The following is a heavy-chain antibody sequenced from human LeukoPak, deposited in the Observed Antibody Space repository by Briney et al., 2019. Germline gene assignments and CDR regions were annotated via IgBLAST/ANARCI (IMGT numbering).Heavy chain of an antibody. CDR1: VFTFSSYS. V-gene: IGHV3-21*03. CDR3: TSSTGFGKYFDY. D-gene: IGHD6-6*01. CDR2: ISSSSSYI. Sequence: PGGSLRLSCAASVFTFSSYSMNWVREAPGKGLEWVSSISSSSSYIYYADSVKGRFTLSRDNAKNSVYLQVNSLRAEDTAVYYCTSSTGFGKYFDYWGQGILVTVSS. J-gene: IGHJ4*02.